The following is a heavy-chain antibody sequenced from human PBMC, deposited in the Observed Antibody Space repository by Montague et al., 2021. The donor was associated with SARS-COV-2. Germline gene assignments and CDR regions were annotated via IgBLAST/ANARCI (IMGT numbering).Heavy chain of an antibody. V-gene: IGHV4-59*01. CDR1: NGSITSYY. CDR2: IYYRGST. CDR3: AREGLNNWFDP. Sequence: SETLSLTCSVSNGSITSYYWSWIRQPPGKRLGWIGYIYYRGSTNYDPSLESRVTISVDTSKNQFSLKLRSMTAADTAVYYCAREGLNNWFDPWGQGTLVIVSS. J-gene: IGHJ5*02.